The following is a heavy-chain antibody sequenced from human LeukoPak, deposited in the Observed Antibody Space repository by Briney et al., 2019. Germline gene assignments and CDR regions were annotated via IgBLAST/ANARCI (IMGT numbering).Heavy chain of an antibody. V-gene: IGHV3-7*01. J-gene: IGHJ6*03. CDR2: IKPDGGEK. D-gene: IGHD5-12*01. CDR1: GFTFSSYG. CDR3: ARDHTGYEYGSFTYHYQYMDV. Sequence: GGSLRLSCAASGFTFSSYGIHWVRQAPGKGLEWVANIKPDGGEKYYADSVKGRFTISRDNAKNSMYLQMNSLRADDTAVYYCARDHTGYEYGSFTYHYQYMDVWGKGTTVTVSS.